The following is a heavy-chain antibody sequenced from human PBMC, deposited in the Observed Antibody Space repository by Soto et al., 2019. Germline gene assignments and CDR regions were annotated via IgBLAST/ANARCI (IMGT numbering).Heavy chain of an antibody. Sequence: SETLSLTCAVYGGSFSGYYWSWIRQPPGKGLEWIGEINHSGSTNYNPSLKSRVTISVDTSKNQFSLKLSSVTAADTAVYYCARVGVLRFLEWKNTMDVWGKGTTVTVSS. J-gene: IGHJ6*03. CDR2: INHSGST. D-gene: IGHD3-3*01. CDR1: GGSFSGYY. CDR3: ARVGVLRFLEWKNTMDV. V-gene: IGHV4-34*01.